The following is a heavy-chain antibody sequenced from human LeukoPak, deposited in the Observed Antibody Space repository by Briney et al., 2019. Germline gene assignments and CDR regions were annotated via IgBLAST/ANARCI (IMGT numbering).Heavy chain of an antibody. D-gene: IGHD1-1*01. CDR1: GGSISSGSYY. V-gene: IGHV4-61*01. Sequence: SETLSLTCTVSGGSISSGSYYWSWIRQPPGKGLEWIGYIYYSGSTNYNPSLKSRVTISVDTSKNQFSLKLSSVTAADTAVYYCASGTYYYYYMDVWGKGTTVTVSS. CDR2: IYYSGST. CDR3: ASGTYYYYYMDV. J-gene: IGHJ6*03.